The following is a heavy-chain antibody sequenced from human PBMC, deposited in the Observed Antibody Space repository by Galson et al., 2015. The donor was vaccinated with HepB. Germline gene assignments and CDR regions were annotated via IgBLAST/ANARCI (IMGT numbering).Heavy chain of an antibody. Sequence: SLRLSCAASGFSFGTSSMNWVRQAPGKGLEWISYISPTSSTIYYADPVKGRFTISRDNTKNSLYLQLNSLRAEDTALYYCARDSPVGYYYGMDVWGKGTTVSVSS. D-gene: IGHD4-23*01. CDR3: ARDSPVGYYYGMDV. J-gene: IGHJ6*04. CDR1: GFSFGTSS. V-gene: IGHV3-48*04. CDR2: ISPTSSTI.